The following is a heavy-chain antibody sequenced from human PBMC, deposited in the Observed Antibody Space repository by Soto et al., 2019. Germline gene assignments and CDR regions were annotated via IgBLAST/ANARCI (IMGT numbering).Heavy chain of an antibody. CDR2: ISYDGSNK. Sequence: GGSLRLSCAASGFTFSSYAMHWVRQAPGKGLEWVAVISYDGSNKYYADSVKGRFTIPRDNSKNTLYLQMNSLRAEDTAVYYCAKERGGPFDYWGQGTLVTVSS. CDR1: GFTFSSYA. D-gene: IGHD2-15*01. V-gene: IGHV3-30-3*01. J-gene: IGHJ4*02. CDR3: AKERGGPFDY.